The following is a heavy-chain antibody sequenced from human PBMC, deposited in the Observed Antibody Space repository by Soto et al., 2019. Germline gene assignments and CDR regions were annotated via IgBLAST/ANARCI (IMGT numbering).Heavy chain of an antibody. V-gene: IGHV1-69*01. J-gene: IGHJ3*02. CDR2: IIPLFDAA. CDR1: GGTFSTYS. Sequence: QVQLVQSGAEVKKPGSSVTVSCKASGGTFSTYSISWVRQAPGQGLEWMGGIIPLFDAAIYAQKFQGRVTISADAATSTAYMELSRLRSDDTAAYYCARAGGGIKGTIVRGLRHPLDIWGQGTMVTVSS. CDR3: ARAGGGIKGTIVRGLRHPLDI. D-gene: IGHD3-10*01.